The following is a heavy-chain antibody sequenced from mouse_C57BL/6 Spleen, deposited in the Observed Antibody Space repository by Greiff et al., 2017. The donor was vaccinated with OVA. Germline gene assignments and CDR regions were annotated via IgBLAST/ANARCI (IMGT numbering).Heavy chain of an antibody. Sequence: QVQLQQPGAELVRPGTSVKLSCKASGYTFTSYWMHWVKQRPGQGLEWIGVIDPSDSYTNYNQKFKGKATLTVDTSSSTAYMQLSSLTSEDSAVYYCARSGGYESAYWGQGTLVTVSA. J-gene: IGHJ3*01. CDR3: ARSGGYESAY. D-gene: IGHD2-2*01. V-gene: IGHV1-59*01. CDR1: GYTFTSYW. CDR2: IDPSDSYT.